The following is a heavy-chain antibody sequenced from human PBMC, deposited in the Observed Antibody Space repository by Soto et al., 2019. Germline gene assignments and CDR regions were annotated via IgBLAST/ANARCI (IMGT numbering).Heavy chain of an antibody. CDR3: AGGGHYDILTGYSYYFDY. V-gene: IGHV4-59*01. D-gene: IGHD3-9*01. CDR1: GGSISSYY. Sequence: PSETLSLTCTVSGGSISSYYWSWIRQPPGKGLEWIGYIYYSGSTNYNPSLKSRVTISVDTSKNQFSLKLSSVTAADTAVYYCAGGGHYDILTGYSYYFDYWGQGTLVTVSS. J-gene: IGHJ4*02. CDR2: IYYSGST.